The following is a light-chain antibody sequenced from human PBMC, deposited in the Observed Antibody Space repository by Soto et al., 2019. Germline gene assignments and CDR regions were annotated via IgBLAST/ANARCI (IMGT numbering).Light chain of an antibody. Sequence: DIQVTQSPSTLSASVGDRVTISCRASQNIDSWLAWYQQKPGKAPKLLIYDASSLKSGVPSRFSGSGFGTDFTLTISSLQPDDFATYYCQQYNSYPYSFGPGTKVDIK. CDR2: DAS. J-gene: IGKJ3*01. CDR3: QQYNSYPYS. CDR1: QNIDSW. V-gene: IGKV1-5*01.